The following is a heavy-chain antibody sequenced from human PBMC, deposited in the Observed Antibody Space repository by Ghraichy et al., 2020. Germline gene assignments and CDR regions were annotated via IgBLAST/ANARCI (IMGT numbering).Heavy chain of an antibody. J-gene: IGHJ4*02. V-gene: IGHV3-23*01. CDR1: GFTFISYA. Sequence: GGSLRLSCAASGFTFISYAMIWVRQAPGKGLEWVSVISSSGGSTYYADSVKGRVTISRDNSKNTLYLQMNSLRAEDTAVYYCAKAARQDYFDYWGQGTLVTVSS. CDR3: AKAARQDYFDY. CDR2: ISSSGGST.